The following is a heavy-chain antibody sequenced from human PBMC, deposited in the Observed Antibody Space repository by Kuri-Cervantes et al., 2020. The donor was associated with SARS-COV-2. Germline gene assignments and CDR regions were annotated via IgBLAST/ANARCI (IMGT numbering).Heavy chain of an antibody. J-gene: IGHJ6*02. V-gene: IGHV1-24*01. CDR3: SASPVVYGDPITYYYYYGMDV. Sequence: ASVQVSCKVSGYTLTELSMHWVRQAPGKGLEWMGGFDPEDGETIYAQKFQGRVTMTEDTSTDTAYMELGSLRSADTAVYYCSASPVVYGDPITYYYYYGMDVWGQGTTVTVAS. D-gene: IGHD4-17*01. CDR2: FDPEDGET. CDR1: GYTLTELS.